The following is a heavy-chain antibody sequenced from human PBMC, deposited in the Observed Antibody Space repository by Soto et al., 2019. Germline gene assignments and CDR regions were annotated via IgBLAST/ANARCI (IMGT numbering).Heavy chain of an antibody. D-gene: IGHD1-1*01. CDR3: ARDEAYKGNDGGWFDP. V-gene: IGHV1-18*01. J-gene: IGHJ5*02. CDR1: GYTFTSYG. Sequence: QVQLVQSGAEVKKPGASVKVSCKASGYTFTSYGISWVRQASGQGLEWMGWISAYNGNTKYAQKLQGRVTMTTDTSTSTAYMELRSPSSDDTAVYYCARDEAYKGNDGGWFDPWGQGTLVTVSS. CDR2: ISAYNGNT.